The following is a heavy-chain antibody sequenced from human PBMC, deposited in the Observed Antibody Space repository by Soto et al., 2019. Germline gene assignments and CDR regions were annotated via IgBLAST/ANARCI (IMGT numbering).Heavy chain of an antibody. V-gene: IGHV4-39*01. CDR2: IDYNGVT. Sequence: SETLSLTCTVSGGSIYRSGYYWGWIRQPPGRGLEWIGNIDYNGVTYSNPSLKSRVTISRDTSKNQFSLKLTPVTAADTALYYCGKVLVGATGHTDSDSWGPGTLVTVSS. CDR1: GGSIYRSGYY. CDR3: GKVLVGATGHTDSDS. D-gene: IGHD2-15*01. J-gene: IGHJ4*02.